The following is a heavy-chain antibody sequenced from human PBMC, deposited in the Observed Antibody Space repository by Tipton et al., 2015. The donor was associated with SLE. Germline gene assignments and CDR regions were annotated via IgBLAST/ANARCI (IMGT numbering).Heavy chain of an antibody. Sequence: TLSLTCTVSGDSIGSSSNYWGWIRQPPGKGLVGIGSIYYSGSTYYNPSLKSRVTISVDTSKNPFSLKLSSVTAADTAVYYCARLVGAYDILTGYYQRYFDYWGQGTLVTVSS. V-gene: IGHV4-39*01. CDR1: GDSIGSSSNY. D-gene: IGHD3-9*01. CDR3: ARLVGAYDILTGYYQRYFDY. CDR2: IYYSGST. J-gene: IGHJ4*02.